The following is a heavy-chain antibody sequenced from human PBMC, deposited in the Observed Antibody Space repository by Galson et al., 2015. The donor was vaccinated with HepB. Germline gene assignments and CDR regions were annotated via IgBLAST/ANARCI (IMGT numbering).Heavy chain of an antibody. CDR2: ITTSGGGT. CDR1: GFTFSSNA. J-gene: IGHJ4*02. V-gene: IGHV3-23*01. D-gene: IGHD6-19*01. CDR3: AKGGRRDSGWAFDY. Sequence: SLRLSCAASGFTFSSNAMSWVRQAPGKGLQWVSSITTSGGGTYYADSVKGRFTVSRDNSKNTLYLQMNSLRADDTAVYYCAKGGRRDSGWAFDYWGQGTLVTVSS.